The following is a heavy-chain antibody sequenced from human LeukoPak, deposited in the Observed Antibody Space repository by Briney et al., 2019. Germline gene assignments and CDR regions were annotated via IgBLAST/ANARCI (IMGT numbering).Heavy chain of an antibody. CDR2: PIFNTA. V-gene: IGHV1-69*05. D-gene: IGHD3-9*01. Sequence: PIFNTANYAQKFQGRVTIGTDGSTNTAYMELSSLRSEDTAVYFCARGTLGDILTGSYDCWGQGTLVTVSS. CDR3: ARGTLGDILTGSYDC. J-gene: IGHJ4*02.